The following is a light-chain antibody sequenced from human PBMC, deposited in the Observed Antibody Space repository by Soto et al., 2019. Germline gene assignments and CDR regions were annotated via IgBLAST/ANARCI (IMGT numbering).Light chain of an antibody. CDR2: GAS. CDR3: QQYNNWPIT. J-gene: IGKJ5*01. Sequence: EIVMTQSPATLSVSPGERATLSCRASQTVSSNLAWYQQKPGQAPRLLIYGASTRATGIPARFIGSGSGTEFTLTISSLQSEDFAVYYCQQYNNWPITFGQGTRLEI. CDR1: QTVSSN. V-gene: IGKV3-15*01.